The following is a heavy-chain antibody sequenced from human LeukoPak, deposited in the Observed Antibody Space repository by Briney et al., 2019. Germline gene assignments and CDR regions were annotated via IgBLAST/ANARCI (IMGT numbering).Heavy chain of an antibody. CDR3: ARGNFGIAAAGTERYYYGMDV. D-gene: IGHD6-13*01. V-gene: IGHV3-9*01. CDR2: VSWNSGSV. CDR1: GFTFNEYA. Sequence: GGSLRLSCSASGFTFNEYAMHWVRLAAGKGLEWVSGVSWNSGSVGYADSVKGRFTISRDNAKNSLYLQMNSLRAEDTAVYYCARGNFGIAAAGTERYYYGMDVWGQGTTVTVSS. J-gene: IGHJ6*02.